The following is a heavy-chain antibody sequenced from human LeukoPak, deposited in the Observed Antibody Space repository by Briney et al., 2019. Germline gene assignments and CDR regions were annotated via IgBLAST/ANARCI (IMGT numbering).Heavy chain of an antibody. CDR1: GFTFSSYA. CDR2: ISGSGGST. D-gene: IGHD3-3*01. J-gene: IGHJ6*02. V-gene: IGHV3-23*01. CDR3: ACPITIFGVVAPYGMDV. Sequence: GASLRLSCAASGFTFSSYAMSLVRQAPGKGLEWVSAISGSGGSTYYADSVKGRFTISRDNSKNTLYLQMNSLRAEDTAVYYCACPITIFGVVAPYGMDVWGQGTTVTVSS.